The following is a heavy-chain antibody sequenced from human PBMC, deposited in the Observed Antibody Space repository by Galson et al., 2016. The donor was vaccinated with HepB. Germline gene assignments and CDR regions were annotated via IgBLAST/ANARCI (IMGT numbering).Heavy chain of an antibody. CDR2: IYWDDDK. CDR3: AHRRYYGTYYSGSAIAN. CDR1: GFSLSTSGVA. D-gene: IGHD3-10*01. Sequence: PALVKPTQTLTLTCTVSGFSLSTSGVAVSWIRQPPGKALEWLAIIYWDDDKRYIPSLESRLTITKDTSKNQVVLTLTNVDPVDTATYYCAHRRYYGTYYSGSAIANWGQGTLVTVSS. J-gene: IGHJ4*02. V-gene: IGHV2-5*02.